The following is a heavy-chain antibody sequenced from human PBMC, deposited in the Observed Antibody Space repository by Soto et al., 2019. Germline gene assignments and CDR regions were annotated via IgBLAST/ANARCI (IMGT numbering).Heavy chain of an antibody. CDR1: GYTFTGYY. Sequence: ALVKVSCKASGYTFTGYYMHWVRQAPGQGLEWMGWINPNSGGTNYAQKFQGWVTMTRDTSISTAYMELSRLRSDDTAVYYCARDGSGSAILPYFDYWGQGTLVTVSS. CDR2: INPNSGGT. V-gene: IGHV1-2*04. D-gene: IGHD3-3*01. J-gene: IGHJ4*02. CDR3: ARDGSGSAILPYFDY.